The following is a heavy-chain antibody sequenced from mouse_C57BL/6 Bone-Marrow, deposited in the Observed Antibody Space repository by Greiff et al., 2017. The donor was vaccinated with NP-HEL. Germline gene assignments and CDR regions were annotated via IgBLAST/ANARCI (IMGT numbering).Heavy chain of an antibody. CDR1: GYAFSSSW. CDR2: IYPGDGDP. CDR3: ATSTVVAHWYFDV. D-gene: IGHD1-1*01. J-gene: IGHJ1*03. Sequence: VQLQQSGPELVKPGASVKISCKASGYAFSSSWMNWVKQRPGKGLEWIGWIYPGDGDPNYNGKFKGKATLTTDKSSSTAYMQLSSLTSEDSAVYFCATSTVVAHWYFDVWGTGTTVTVSS. V-gene: IGHV1-82*01.